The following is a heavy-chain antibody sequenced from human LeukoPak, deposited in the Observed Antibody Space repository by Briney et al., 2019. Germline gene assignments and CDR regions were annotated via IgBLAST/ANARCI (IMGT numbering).Heavy chain of an antibody. J-gene: IGHJ5*02. CDR2: FDPEDGET. CDR3: ATGLLGYGDYEFDP. V-gene: IGHV1-24*01. CDR1: GHTLTELS. Sequence: GASVKVSCKVSGHTLTELSMHWVRQAPGKGLEWMGGFDPEDGETIYAQKFQGRVTMTEDTSTDTAYMELSSLRSEDTAVYYCATGLLGYGDYEFDPWGQGTLVTVSS. D-gene: IGHD4-17*01.